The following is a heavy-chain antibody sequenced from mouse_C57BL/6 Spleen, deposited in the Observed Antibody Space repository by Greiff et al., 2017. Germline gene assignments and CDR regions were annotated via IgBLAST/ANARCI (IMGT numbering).Heavy chain of an antibody. J-gene: IGHJ4*01. CDR2: IHPNSGST. CDR1: GYTFTSYW. D-gene: IGHD3-2*02. V-gene: IGHV1-64*01. Sequence: QVQLQQPGAELVKPGASVKLSCKASGYTFTSYWMHWVKQRPGQGLEWIGMIHPNSGSTNYNEKFKSKATLTVDKSSSTAYMQLSSLTSEDSAVYYCASPQAIPYYAMDDWGQGTSVTVSS. CDR3: ASPQAIPYYAMDD.